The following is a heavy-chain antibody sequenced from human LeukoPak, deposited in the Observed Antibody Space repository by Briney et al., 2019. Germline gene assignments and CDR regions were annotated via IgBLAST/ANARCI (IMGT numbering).Heavy chain of an antibody. D-gene: IGHD3-3*01. V-gene: IGHV1-8*01. Sequence: ASVKVSCKASGYTFTSYDINWVRQATGQGLEWMGWMNPNSGNTGYAQKFQGRVTMTRNTSISTAYMELSSLRSEDTAVYYCARGDFYDFWSGYYTRRAGWFDPWGQGTLVTVSP. J-gene: IGHJ5*02. CDR1: GYTFTSYD. CDR3: ARGDFYDFWSGYYTRRAGWFDP. CDR2: MNPNSGNT.